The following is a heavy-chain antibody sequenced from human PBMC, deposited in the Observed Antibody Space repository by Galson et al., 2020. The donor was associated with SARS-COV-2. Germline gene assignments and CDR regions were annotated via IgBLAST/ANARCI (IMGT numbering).Heavy chain of an antibody. D-gene: IGHD3-10*01. CDR2: ISYDGSNK. V-gene: IGHV3-30-3*01. CDR3: ARTLLWFGELFYGMDV. Sequence: GASLKISCAASGFTFSSYAMHWVRQAPGKGLEWVAVISYDGSNKYYADSVKGRFTISRDNSKNTLYLQMNSLRAEDTAVYYCARTLLWFGELFYGMDVWGQGTTVTVSS. J-gene: IGHJ6*02. CDR1: GFTFSSYA.